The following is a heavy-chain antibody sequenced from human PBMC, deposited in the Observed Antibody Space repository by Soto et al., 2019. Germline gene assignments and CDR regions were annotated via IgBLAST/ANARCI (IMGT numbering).Heavy chain of an antibody. J-gene: IGHJ4*02. Sequence: PSETLPLTCTVSGGSINSSSYYWGWIRKPPGKGLEWIGSIYYSGSTYYNPSLKSRVTISVDTSKNQFSLKLSSVTAADTAVYYWARQEDDSSGGLGYFDYWGQGTLVTSP. CDR2: IYYSGST. CDR1: GGSINSSSYY. V-gene: IGHV4-39*01. CDR3: ARQEDDSSGGLGYFDY. D-gene: IGHD3-22*01.